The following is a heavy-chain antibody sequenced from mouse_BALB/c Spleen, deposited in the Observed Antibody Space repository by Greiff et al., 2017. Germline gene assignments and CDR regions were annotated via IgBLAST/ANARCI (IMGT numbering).Heavy chain of an antibody. Sequence: QVQLQQPGAELVKPGASVKLSCKASGYTFTSYWMHWVKQRPGQGLEWIGEINPSNGRTNYNEKFKSKATLTVDKSSSTAYMQLSSLTSEDSAVYYCARSRARAPRDYWGQGTSVPVSS. J-gene: IGHJ4*01. D-gene: IGHD3-1*01. CDR3: ARSRARAPRDY. CDR2: INPSNGRT. V-gene: IGHV1S81*02. CDR1: GYTFTSYW.